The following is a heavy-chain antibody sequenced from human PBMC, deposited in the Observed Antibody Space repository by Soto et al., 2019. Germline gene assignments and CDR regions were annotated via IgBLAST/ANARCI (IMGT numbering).Heavy chain of an antibody. Sequence: EVQLLESGGGLVQPGGSLRLSCAASGFTFSSYAMNWLRQAPGRGLECVSFIIGSGRTTYYADSVKGRFTVSRNNSKNTLYLQMNSLRAEDTALYYCAKFRGPSYSYYSVDVWGKGTTVTVSS. D-gene: IGHD3-16*01. CDR3: AKFRGPSYSYYSVDV. V-gene: IGHV3-23*01. J-gene: IGHJ6*03. CDR2: IIGSGRTT. CDR1: GFTFSSYA.